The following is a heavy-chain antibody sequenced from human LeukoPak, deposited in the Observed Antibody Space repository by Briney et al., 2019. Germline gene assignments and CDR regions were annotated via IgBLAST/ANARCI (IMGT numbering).Heavy chain of an antibody. CDR1: AYTFTGYY. D-gene: IGHD6-13*01. Sequence: ASVKVSCKASAYTFTGYYMHWVRQAPGQGLEWMGWINPDSGGTNYAQKFQGRVTMTRDTSISTAYMELSRLRSDDTAVYYCARDPLGGIAAEPDYWGQGTLVTVSS. J-gene: IGHJ4*02. CDR2: INPDSGGT. CDR3: ARDPLGGIAAEPDY. V-gene: IGHV1-2*02.